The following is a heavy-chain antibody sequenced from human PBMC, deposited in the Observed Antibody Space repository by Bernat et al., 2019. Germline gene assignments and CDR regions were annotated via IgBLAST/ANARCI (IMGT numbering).Heavy chain of an antibody. D-gene: IGHD6-13*01. CDR1: GFTFSSYA. V-gene: IGHV3-30-3*01. CDR3: ERVAFGDSSSRYPLGY. Sequence: QVQLVESGGGVVQPGRSLRLSCAASGFTFSSYAMHWVRQAPGKGLEWVAVISYDGSNKYYADSVKGRFTISRDNSKNTLYLQMNSLRAEDTAVYYCERVAFGDSSSRYPLGYWGQGTLVTVSS. J-gene: IGHJ4*02. CDR2: ISYDGSNK.